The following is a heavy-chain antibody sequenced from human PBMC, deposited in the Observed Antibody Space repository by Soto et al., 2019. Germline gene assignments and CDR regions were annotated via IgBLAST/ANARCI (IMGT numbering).Heavy chain of an antibody. CDR1: GFTFGSYS. Sequence: GGSLRLSCTATGFTFGSYSMNWVRQAPGGGLEWVSFISSSTSTIYYADSVKGRFTISRDNAKNSLYLQMNSLRAEDTAVYYCASIVAQGSDYWGQGTLVTISS. V-gene: IGHV3-48*01. D-gene: IGHD5-12*01. J-gene: IGHJ4*02. CDR2: ISSSTSTI. CDR3: ASIVAQGSDY.